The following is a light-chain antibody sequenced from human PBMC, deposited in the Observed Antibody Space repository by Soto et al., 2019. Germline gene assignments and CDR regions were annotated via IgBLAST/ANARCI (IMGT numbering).Light chain of an antibody. CDR1: QSITSY. CDR3: QQSYNTPWT. CDR2: AAS. J-gene: IGKJ1*01. V-gene: IGKV1-39*01. Sequence: DIQMTQSPSSLSASVGDRVTITCRASQSITSYLNWYQQKPGKAPKLLIYAASSLQSGVPSRFSGSGSGTDFTLTISSLQPEDFATYHCQQSYNTPWTFGQGTKVEI.